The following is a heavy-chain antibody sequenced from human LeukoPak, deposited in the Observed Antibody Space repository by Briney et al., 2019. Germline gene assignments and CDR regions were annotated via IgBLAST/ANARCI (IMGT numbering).Heavy chain of an antibody. D-gene: IGHD3-10*01. J-gene: IGHJ4*02. V-gene: IGHV3-48*03. CDR3: ARTWGSGSYYDY. CDR2: ISNSGSTI. CDR1: GFTFSNYE. Sequence: SGGSLRLSCAASGFTFSNYEMNWVRQAPGKGLEWVSYISNSGSTIYYADSVKGRFTISRDNAKNSLYLQMNSLKAEDTAMYYCARTWGSGSYYDYWGQGSLVTVSS.